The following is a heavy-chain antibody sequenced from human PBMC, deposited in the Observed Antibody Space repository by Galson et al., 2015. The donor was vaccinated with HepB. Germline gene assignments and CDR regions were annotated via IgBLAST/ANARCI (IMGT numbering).Heavy chain of an antibody. CDR2: INAGTGNT. CDR1: GYTLTSYA. V-gene: IGHV1-3*01. D-gene: IGHD2-2*02. CDR3: ARDRCSDGICYTLIDY. J-gene: IGHJ4*02. Sequence: SVKVSCKASGYTLTSYAMHWVRQAPGQRLEWMGWINAGTGNTKYSEKFQGGVTITRDTSASTTYMELNSLRSEDTAVYYCARDRCSDGICYTLIDYWGQGTLVTVSS.